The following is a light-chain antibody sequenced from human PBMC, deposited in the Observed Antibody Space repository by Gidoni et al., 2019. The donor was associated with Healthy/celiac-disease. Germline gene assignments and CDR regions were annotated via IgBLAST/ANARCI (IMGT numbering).Light chain of an antibody. V-gene: IGLV9-49*01. CDR3: GADHGSGSNFVVV. Sequence: QPVLTQPPSASASLGASVTLTCTLSSGYSNDKVDWYQQRPGKGPRFVMRVGTGGIVGSKGDGIPDRFSVLGSGLNRYLTIKNIHEEDESDYHCGADHGSGSNFVVVFGGGTKLTVL. CDR1: SGYSNDK. J-gene: IGLJ2*01. CDR2: VGTGGIVG.